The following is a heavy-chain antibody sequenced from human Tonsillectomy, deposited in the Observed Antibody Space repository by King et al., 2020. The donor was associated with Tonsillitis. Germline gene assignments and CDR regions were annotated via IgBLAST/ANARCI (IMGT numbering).Heavy chain of an antibody. V-gene: IGHV3-7*01. Sequence: VQLVESGGGLVQPGGSLRLSCAASGFTFSGYWMTWVRQAPGKGLEWVANIKQDGSEKYYVDFVKGRFTISRDNAKNSLYLQMNSRRAEDTAVYYCARVRGSFCVDYWGQGTLVTVSS. CDR2: IKQDGSEK. J-gene: IGHJ4*02. CDR3: ARVRGSFCVDY. CDR1: GFTFSGYW. D-gene: IGHD1-26*01.